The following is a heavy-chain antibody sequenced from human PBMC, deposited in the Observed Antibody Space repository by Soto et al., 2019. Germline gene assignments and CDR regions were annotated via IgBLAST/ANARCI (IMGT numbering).Heavy chain of an antibody. D-gene: IGHD4-17*01. CDR2: IYYSGST. CDR3: ARAHYGYYYYYGMDV. Sequence: SETLSLTCTVSGGSISSGGYYWSWIRQHPGKGLEWIGYIYYSGSTYYNPSLKSRVTISVDTSKNQFSLKLSSVTAADTAVYYCARAHYGYYYYYGMDVWGQGTTVTVSS. J-gene: IGHJ6*02. CDR1: GGSISSGGYY. V-gene: IGHV4-31*03.